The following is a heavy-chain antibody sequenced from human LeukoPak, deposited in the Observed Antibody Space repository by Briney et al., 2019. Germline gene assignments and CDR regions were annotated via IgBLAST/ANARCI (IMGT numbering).Heavy chain of an antibody. CDR2: IYTSGST. CDR1: GGSISSGSYY. Sequence: PSQTLSLTCTVSGGSISSGSYYWSWIRQPAGKGLEWIGRIYTSGSTNYNPSLKSRVTISVDTSKNQFSLKLSSVTAADTAVYYCAREKPYDFWSGYYDYWGQGTLVTVSS. CDR3: AREKPYDFWSGYYDY. D-gene: IGHD3-3*01. J-gene: IGHJ4*02. V-gene: IGHV4-61*02.